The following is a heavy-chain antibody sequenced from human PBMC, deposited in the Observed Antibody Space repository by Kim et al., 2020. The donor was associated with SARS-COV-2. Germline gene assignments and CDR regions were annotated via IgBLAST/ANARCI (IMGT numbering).Heavy chain of an antibody. Sequence: GGSLRLSCAASGFTFSSYAMHWVRQAPGKGLEYVSAISSNGGSTYYANSVKGRFTISRDNSKNTLYLQMGSLRAEDMAVYYCARAVYCSSTSCYCPLDYWGQGTLVTVSS. CDR1: GFTFSSYA. CDR3: ARAVYCSSTSCYCPLDY. V-gene: IGHV3-64*01. CDR2: ISSNGGST. J-gene: IGHJ4*02. D-gene: IGHD2-2*01.